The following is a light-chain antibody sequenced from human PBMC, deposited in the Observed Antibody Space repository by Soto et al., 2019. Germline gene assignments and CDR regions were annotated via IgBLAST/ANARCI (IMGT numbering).Light chain of an antibody. Sequence: DIQLTHSPSSLSASVGDRVTITCRASQGISNYLAWYQQKPRKVPKLLIYAASTLQSGVPSRFSGSGSGTDFTLTISSLQPEDVGTYYCQNYNSVPWTFCQGTKVEIK. CDR2: AAS. CDR1: QGISNY. CDR3: QNYNSVPWT. J-gene: IGKJ1*01. V-gene: IGKV1-27*01.